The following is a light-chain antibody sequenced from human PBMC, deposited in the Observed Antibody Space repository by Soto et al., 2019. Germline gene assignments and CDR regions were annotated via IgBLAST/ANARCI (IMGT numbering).Light chain of an antibody. CDR2: DAS. Sequence: EMVLTQSPATLSLSPGKRATLSCRASQSVSSYLACSQQKPGQAHRLLIYDASNRAIGIPARFSGSGSGTDFTLTHSRVVLDDVAVSYCQLRYNWTPSYTLGQGTKLEIK. CDR3: QLRYNWTPSYT. J-gene: IGKJ2*01. V-gene: IGKV3-11*01. CDR1: QSVSSY.